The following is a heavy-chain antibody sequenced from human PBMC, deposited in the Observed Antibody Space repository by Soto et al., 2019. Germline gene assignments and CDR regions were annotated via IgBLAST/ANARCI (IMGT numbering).Heavy chain of an antibody. CDR3: ARGGRRSPGMDV. J-gene: IGHJ6*02. Sequence: QVQLQESGPGLVKPSQTLSLTCTVSGGSINSGGYYWSWIRQHPGKGLEWIGYIYYSGSTYYNPSLNSRVTISVDTSKNQFSLKLSSVTAADTAVYYCARGGRRSPGMDVWGQGTTVTVSS. CDR1: GGSINSGGYY. V-gene: IGHV4-31*03. CDR2: IYYSGST.